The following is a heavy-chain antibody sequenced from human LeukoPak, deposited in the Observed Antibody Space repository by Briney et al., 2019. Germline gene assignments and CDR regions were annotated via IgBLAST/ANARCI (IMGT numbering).Heavy chain of an antibody. CDR3: ARDGKGLAYYFDY. J-gene: IGHJ4*02. V-gene: IGHV3-48*03. D-gene: IGHD6-19*01. CDR1: GFTFSSYD. Sequence: GGSLRLSCAASGFTFSSYDMTWVRQAPGKGLEWVSYISSSGSTIYYADSVKGRFTISRDNAKNSLYLQMNSLRAEDTAVYYCARDGKGLAYYFDYWGQGTLVTVSS. CDR2: ISSSGSTI.